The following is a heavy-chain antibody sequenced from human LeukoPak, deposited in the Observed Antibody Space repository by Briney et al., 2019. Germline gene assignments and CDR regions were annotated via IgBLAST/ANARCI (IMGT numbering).Heavy chain of an antibody. V-gene: IGHV3-30*18. CDR3: AKGGQIAAAYYMDV. D-gene: IGHD6-13*01. J-gene: IGHJ6*03. CDR2: ISYDGSNK. Sequence: PGGSLRLSCAASGFTFSSYGMHWVRQAPGKGLEWVAVISYDGSNKYYVDSVKGRFTISRDNSKNTLYLQMNSLRAEDTAVYYCAKGGQIAAAYYMDVWGKGTTVTVSS. CDR1: GFTFSSYG.